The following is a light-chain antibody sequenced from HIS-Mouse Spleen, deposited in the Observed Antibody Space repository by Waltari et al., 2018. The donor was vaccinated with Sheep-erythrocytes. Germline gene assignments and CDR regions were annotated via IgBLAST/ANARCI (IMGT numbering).Light chain of an antibody. CDR1: SSNICNNF. CDR3: CSYAGSYNHV. J-gene: IGLJ1*01. V-gene: IGLV1-47*01. Sequence: QSVLTQPPSASGTPGRRVTISCAGSSSNICNNFVYWYQHLPGTAPKLLIYRNSQRPSGVPDRFSGSKSGTSASLAISGLRSEDEADYYCCSYAGSYNHVFATGTKVTVL. CDR2: RNS.